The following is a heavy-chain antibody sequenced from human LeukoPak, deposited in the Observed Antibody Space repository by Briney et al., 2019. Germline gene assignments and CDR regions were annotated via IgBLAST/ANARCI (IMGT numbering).Heavy chain of an antibody. CDR3: ARDGYSYGDYYYYYYMDV. D-gene: IGHD5-18*01. CDR1: GGSISSSSYY. V-gene: IGHV4-39*07. J-gene: IGHJ6*03. CDR2: IYYSGST. Sequence: SETLSLTCTVSGGSISSSSYYWGWIRQPPGKGLEWIGSIYYSGSTYYNPSLKSRVTISVDTSKNQFSLKLSSVTAADTAVYYCARDGYSYGDYYYYYYMDVWGKGTTVTVSS.